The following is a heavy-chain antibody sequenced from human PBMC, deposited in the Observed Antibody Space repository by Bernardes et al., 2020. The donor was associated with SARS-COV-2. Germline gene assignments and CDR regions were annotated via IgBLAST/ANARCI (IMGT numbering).Heavy chain of an antibody. V-gene: IGHV3-7*03. CDR3: ARVGEYSGYDLYFDY. Sequence: GSLRLPLAASVFTLSSYWMSWVRPAPGKGLEWVATIKQDGSEKYYVDSVKGRFTISRDNAKNSLYLQMNSLRAEDTAVYYCARVGEYSGYDLYFDYWGQGTLVTVSS. CDR2: IKQDGSEK. J-gene: IGHJ4*02. CDR1: VFTLSSYW. D-gene: IGHD5-12*01.